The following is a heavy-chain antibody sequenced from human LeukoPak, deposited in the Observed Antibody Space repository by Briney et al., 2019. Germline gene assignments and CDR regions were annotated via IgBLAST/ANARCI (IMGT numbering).Heavy chain of an antibody. CDR1: GFTFHDYA. J-gene: IGHJ6*03. D-gene: IGHD2-15*01. CDR2: VSWNRDII. Sequence: GGSLRLSCAASGFTFHDYAMHWVRQAPGKGLEWVSSVSWNRDIIAYADSVRGRFTISRDNDQNSLYLEMTSLRVEDTALYYCVKSGGYYYMDAWGKGTTVIVSS. V-gene: IGHV3-9*01. CDR3: VKSGGYYYMDA.